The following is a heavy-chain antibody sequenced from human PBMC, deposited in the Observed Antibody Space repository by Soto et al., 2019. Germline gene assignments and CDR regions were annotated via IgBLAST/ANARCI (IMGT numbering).Heavy chain of an antibody. CDR2: IIPIFGTA. V-gene: IGHV1-69*05. CDR1: GGTFSGYA. CDR3: ARGGRWSRTDAFDI. D-gene: IGHD2-15*01. Sequence: QVQLVQSGAEVMKPGSSVKVSCKASGGTFSGYAITWVRQAPGQGLEGMGGIIPIFGTANYAKKFQGRLTINPDESTRPASLELGRLRSEGTAVYYCARGGRWSRTDAFDIWGQGTMVTVSS. J-gene: IGHJ3*02.